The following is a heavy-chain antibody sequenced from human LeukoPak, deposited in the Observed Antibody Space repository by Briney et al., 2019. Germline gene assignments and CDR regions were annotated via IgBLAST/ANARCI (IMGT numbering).Heavy chain of an antibody. J-gene: IGHJ6*03. Sequence: VSVKVSCKASVYTLTRSYMHWVRQAPGQGLEWMGIINPSGGSTSYAQKLQGRVTMTRDTSTSTVYMELSSLRSEDTAVYYCARDGHYYDSSGYPRFYYMDVWGKGTTVTVSS. CDR2: INPSGGST. V-gene: IGHV1-46*04. CDR1: VYTLTRSY. D-gene: IGHD3-22*01. CDR3: ARDGHYYDSSGYPRFYYMDV.